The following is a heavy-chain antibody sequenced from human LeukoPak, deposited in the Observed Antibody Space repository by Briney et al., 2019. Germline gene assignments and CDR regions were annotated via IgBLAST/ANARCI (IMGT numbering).Heavy chain of an antibody. CDR1: GFTFSDYA. D-gene: IGHD3-9*01. Sequence: GGSLRLSCTAPGFTFSDYAMSWFRQAPGKGLESVGFIRNKAYGGTAEYAASVKGRFTISRDDSKTIAYLQMNSLKTEDTAVYYCTREKRYFDWFQADYWGQGTLVTVSS. V-gene: IGHV3-49*03. CDR3: TREKRYFDWFQADY. CDR2: IRNKAYGGTA. J-gene: IGHJ4*02.